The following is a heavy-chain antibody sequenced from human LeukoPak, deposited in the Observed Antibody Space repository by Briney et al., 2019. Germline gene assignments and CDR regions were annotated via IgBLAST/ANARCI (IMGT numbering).Heavy chain of an antibody. J-gene: IGHJ4*02. D-gene: IGHD3-9*01. Sequence: SETLSLTCTVSGGSISSYYWSWIRQPPGKGLEWIGYIYYSGSTNYNPSLKSRVTISVDPSKNQFSLKLSSVTAADTAVYYCARGRDYDILTGYRFDCWGQGTLVTVSS. CDR1: GGSISSYY. V-gene: IGHV4-59*12. CDR2: IYYSGST. CDR3: ARGRDYDILTGYRFDC.